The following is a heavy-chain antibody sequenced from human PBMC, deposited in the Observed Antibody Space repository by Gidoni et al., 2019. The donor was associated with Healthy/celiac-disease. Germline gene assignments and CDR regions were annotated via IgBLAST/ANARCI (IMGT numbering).Heavy chain of an antibody. CDR2: ISSSSSYI. CDR3: ARDLSLLTTPAFDI. Sequence: EVQLVESGGGLVKPGGSLRLSCAASGFTFSSYSMNWVRQAPGKGLEWVSSISSSSSYIYYADSVKGRFTISRDNAKNSLYLQMNSLRAEDTAVYYCARDLSLLTTPAFDIWGQGTMVTVSS. D-gene: IGHD4-17*01. V-gene: IGHV3-21*01. J-gene: IGHJ3*02. CDR1: GFTFSSYS.